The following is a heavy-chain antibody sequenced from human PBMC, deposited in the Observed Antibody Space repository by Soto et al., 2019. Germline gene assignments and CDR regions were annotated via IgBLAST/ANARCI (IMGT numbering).Heavy chain of an antibody. CDR3: ARGHFDNSGRPQDF. CDR2: VYYSGST. CDR1: GGSISSYF. D-gene: IGHD3-22*01. V-gene: IGHV4-59*01. Sequence: SETLSLTCTVSGGSISSYFWSWIRQPPGKGLEWIGYVYYSGSTNYNPSLKSRVTISVDTSKNQFSLKLTSVTAADTAVYYCARGHFDNSGRPQDFWGQGTLVTVSS. J-gene: IGHJ4*02.